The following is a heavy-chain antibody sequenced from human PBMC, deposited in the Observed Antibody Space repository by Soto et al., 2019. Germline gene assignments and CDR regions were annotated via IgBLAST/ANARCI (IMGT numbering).Heavy chain of an antibody. Sequence: SETLSLTCAVYGGSFSGYDWIWIRQPPGKGLEWIGEINHSGSTNYNPSLKSRVTISVDTSKNQFSLKLSSVTAADTAVYYCAILSSSSAYWGQGTLVTVSS. CDR1: GGSFSGYD. V-gene: IGHV4-34*01. CDR2: INHSGST. J-gene: IGHJ4*02. D-gene: IGHD6-6*01. CDR3: AILSSSSAY.